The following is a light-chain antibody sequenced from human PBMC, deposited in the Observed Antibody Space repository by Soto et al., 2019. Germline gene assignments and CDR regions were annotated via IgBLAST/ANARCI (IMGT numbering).Light chain of an antibody. CDR3: HQYGSPLTSWP. Sequence: EIVLTQSPGTLSLSPGERATLACRASQSVSSSYLAWYQQKPGQAPRLLIYGASSSATGIPDRFSGSRSETDVTLTISRLEPEDFAVCYCHQYGSPLTSWPLGHGTKAEI. J-gene: IGKJ1*01. CDR2: GAS. V-gene: IGKV3-20*01. CDR1: QSVSSSY.